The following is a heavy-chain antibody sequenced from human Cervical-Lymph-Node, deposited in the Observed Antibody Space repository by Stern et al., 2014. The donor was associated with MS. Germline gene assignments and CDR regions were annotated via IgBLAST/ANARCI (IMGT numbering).Heavy chain of an antibody. J-gene: IGHJ4*02. Sequence: VQLVESGPGLVKPSQTLSLTCTVSGGSISSGGYYWSWIRQHPGKGLEWIGYIYYSGSTYCNPSLKSRLIISVDTSTNPFSPKLSSVTAADTAVYYCARVSYDFGSGYYPFDYWGQGTLVTVSS. CDR1: GGSISSGGYY. CDR2: IYYSGST. D-gene: IGHD3-3*01. V-gene: IGHV4-31*03. CDR3: ARVSYDFGSGYYPFDY.